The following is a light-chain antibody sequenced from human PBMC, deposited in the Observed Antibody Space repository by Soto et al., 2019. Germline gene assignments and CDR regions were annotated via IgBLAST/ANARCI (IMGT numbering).Light chain of an antibody. CDR1: QDVSHW. V-gene: IGKV1-5*03. J-gene: IGKJ2*01. CDR2: KAS. CDR3: QHYDSYPYT. Sequence: DIHMDQSPSALSASVGDRVTITCWASQDVSHWLAWYQQKPGQAPKLVIYKASSLESGVPSRFSGRGSGTEFTLTIRDLQPDDFATYYCQHYDSYPYTFGQGTSLEIK.